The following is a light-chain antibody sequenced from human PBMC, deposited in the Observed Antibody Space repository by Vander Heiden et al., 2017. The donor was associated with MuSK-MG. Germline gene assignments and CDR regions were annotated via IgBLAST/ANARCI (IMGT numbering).Light chain of an antibody. V-gene: IGKV1-39*01. J-gene: IGKJ4*01. CDR2: AAS. CDR1: QSVSSY. Sequence: DIQMTQSPSSLSASVGDRVTITCRASQSVSSYLNWYQQKPGKAPKLLIYAASTLQTGVPSRFSGSGSGTDFSLTISSLQPEDFAIYYCQQSYNIPLTFGGGTKVEIK. CDR3: QQSYNIPLT.